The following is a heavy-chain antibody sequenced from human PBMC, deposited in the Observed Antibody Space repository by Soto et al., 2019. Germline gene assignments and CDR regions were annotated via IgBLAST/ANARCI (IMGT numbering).Heavy chain of an antibody. Sequence: SETLSRTCSVSGGSMSKFYWSCIRKTSGKGLEWMGRVYATGTSDYNPSLRSRIAMSVDISKKTFSLRLRSVTDADTGVYYCVRERSKTLRVCFDTWGHGILVTVSS. V-gene: IGHV4-4*07. CDR3: VRERSKTLRVCFDT. CDR1: GGSMSKFY. D-gene: IGHD4-17*01. J-gene: IGHJ5*01. CDR2: VYATGTS.